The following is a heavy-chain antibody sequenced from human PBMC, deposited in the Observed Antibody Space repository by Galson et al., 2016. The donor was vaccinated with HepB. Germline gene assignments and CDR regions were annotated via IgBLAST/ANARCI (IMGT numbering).Heavy chain of an antibody. V-gene: IGHV3-43*01. CDR2: SSWDDDKT. CDR1: GFTFDDNP. Sequence: SLRLSCAVSGFTFDDNPMHWVRQAPGKGLEWVSLSSWDDDKTYYADSVKGRFTISRDNSKNSLYLQMNSLTTEDTALYYCVLGGATTGDDALDIWGQGTMVTVSS. J-gene: IGHJ3*02. D-gene: IGHD5-12*01. CDR3: VLGGATTGDDALDI.